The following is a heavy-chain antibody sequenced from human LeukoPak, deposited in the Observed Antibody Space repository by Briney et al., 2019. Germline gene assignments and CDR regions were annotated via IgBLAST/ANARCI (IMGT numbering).Heavy chain of an antibody. Sequence: PSETLSLTCTVSGGSISSGSYYWSWIRQPAGKGLERIGRINSSGSTNYNPSLKSRVTISVHTSRNQFSLKLSSVTAADTAVYYCARGPYYYGGSAFDIWGQGTMVTVSS. CDR3: ARGPYYYGGSAFDI. CDR2: INSSGST. CDR1: GGSISSGSYY. J-gene: IGHJ3*02. D-gene: IGHD3-10*01. V-gene: IGHV4-61*02.